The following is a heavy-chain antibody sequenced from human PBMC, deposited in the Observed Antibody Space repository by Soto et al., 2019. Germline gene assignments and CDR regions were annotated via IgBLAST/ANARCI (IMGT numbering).Heavy chain of an antibody. D-gene: IGHD3-10*01. V-gene: IGHV1-3*01. CDR3: TKKDYFASGSYHFDY. CDR2: INPANGDT. Sequence: QVQLEQSGPEVQKPGASVKVSCKASGYTFTTYPIHWVRQAPGQRLEWMGWINPANGDTGRSQKFQDRVTFTRDTSATTAYMELSSLTSDDTAVYYCTKKDYFASGSYHFDYWGQGTLVTVSS. J-gene: IGHJ4*02. CDR1: GYTFTTYP.